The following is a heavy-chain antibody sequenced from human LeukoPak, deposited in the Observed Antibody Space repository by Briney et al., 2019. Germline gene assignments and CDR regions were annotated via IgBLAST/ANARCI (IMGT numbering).Heavy chain of an antibody. CDR1: GYTFTSYG. J-gene: IGHJ4*02. V-gene: IGHV1-18*01. CDR3: ARSVSGSYYLTEDY. CDR2: ISPYNGNT. Sequence: GASVKVSCKASGYTFTSYGISWVRQAPGQGLEWMGWISPYNGNTNYAPKLQGRLTMTTDTSTSTAYMEPRSLRSDDTAVYYCARSVSGSYYLTEDYWGQGTLVTVSS. D-gene: IGHD3-10*01.